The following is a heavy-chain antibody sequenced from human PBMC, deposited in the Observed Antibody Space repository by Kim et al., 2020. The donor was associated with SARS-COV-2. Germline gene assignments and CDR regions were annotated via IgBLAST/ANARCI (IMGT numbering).Heavy chain of an antibody. V-gene: IGHV3-48*04. CDR3: ASDGHWDR. Sequence: GGSLRLSCTASGFTFSSYIMNWVRQAPGKGLEWVAYLSSASSTIYYADSVKGQFTISIDDAKNSLFLQMNSLRAEDTAVYYCASDGHWDRGGRGTLVTV. J-gene: IGHJ5*02. CDR2: LSSASSTI. CDR1: GFTFSSYI.